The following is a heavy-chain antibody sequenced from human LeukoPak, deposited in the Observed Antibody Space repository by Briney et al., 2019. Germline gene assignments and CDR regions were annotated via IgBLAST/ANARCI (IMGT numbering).Heavy chain of an antibody. V-gene: IGHV3-53*01. J-gene: IGHJ4*02. CDR3: ARSSYNILTGSHAFDF. D-gene: IGHD3-9*01. CDR1: GFTVSSNY. Sequence: HSGGSLRLSCAASGFTVSSNYMSWFRQAPGKGPEWVPVIYSGGNTYYADSVKGRFTVSRDNSQNTLYLQMNSLRGEDTAIYYCARSSYNILTGSHAFDFWGQGTLVTVSS. CDR2: IYSGGNT.